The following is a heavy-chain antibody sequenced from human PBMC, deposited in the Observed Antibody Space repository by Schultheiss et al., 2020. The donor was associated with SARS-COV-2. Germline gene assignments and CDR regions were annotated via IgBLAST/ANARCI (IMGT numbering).Heavy chain of an antibody. Sequence: SETLSLTCTVSGDSISDYYWSWIRQPPGKGLEWIGYFYYSGSTYYNPSLKSRVTISVDTSKNQFSLKLSSVTAADTAVYYCARDRNYYGSGSYYNSAQYYYYGMDVWGQGTTVTVSS. CDR2: FYYSGST. D-gene: IGHD3-10*01. CDR1: GDSISDYY. V-gene: IGHV4-59*01. CDR3: ARDRNYYGSGSYYNSAQYYYYGMDV. J-gene: IGHJ6*02.